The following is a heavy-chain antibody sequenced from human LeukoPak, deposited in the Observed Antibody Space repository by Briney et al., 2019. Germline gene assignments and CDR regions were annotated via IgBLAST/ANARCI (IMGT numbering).Heavy chain of an antibody. CDR1: GFTVSSNY. Sequence: GGSLRLSCAASGFTVSSNYMSWVSQAPGKGLEWVSVIYSGGSTYYADSVRGRFTISRDNSKNRLYLQMNSLRAEDAAVYYCAKDAPDYGDYLFDYWGRGTLVAVSS. CDR2: IYSGGST. V-gene: IGHV3-53*01. J-gene: IGHJ4*02. CDR3: AKDAPDYGDYLFDY. D-gene: IGHD4-17*01.